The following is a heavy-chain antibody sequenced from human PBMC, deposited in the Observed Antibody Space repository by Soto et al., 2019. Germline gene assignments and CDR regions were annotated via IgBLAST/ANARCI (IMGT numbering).Heavy chain of an antibody. CDR2: ISSSGTSA. D-gene: IGHD6-19*01. CDR3: ARDRGAVTGHSFAY. V-gene: IGHV3-11*05. CDR1: GFTFSAFY. J-gene: IGHJ4*02. Sequence: QVQLEESGGGVGKPGGSLRLSCAASGFTFSAFYMSWSRQAPGKGLEYISYISSSGTSANYADSVKGRFTISRDNAKNSLYLQMNSLRAEDTAVYYCARDRGAVTGHSFAYWGQGALVTVSS.